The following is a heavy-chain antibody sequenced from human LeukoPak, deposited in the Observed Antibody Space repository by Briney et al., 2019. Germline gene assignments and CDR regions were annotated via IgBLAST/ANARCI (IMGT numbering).Heavy chain of an antibody. J-gene: IGHJ4*02. CDR3: TRAVAHLDY. V-gene: IGHV3-49*04. CDR2: IRGKAYGGTT. Sequence: GGSLRLSCTASGFTFGDHAMSWVRQAPGKGLEWVGFIRGKAYGGTTEYAASVKGRFTISRDDSKSIAYLQMNSLKTEDTAVYYCTRAVAHLDYWGQGTLVAVSS. D-gene: IGHD4-23*01. CDR1: GFTFGDHA.